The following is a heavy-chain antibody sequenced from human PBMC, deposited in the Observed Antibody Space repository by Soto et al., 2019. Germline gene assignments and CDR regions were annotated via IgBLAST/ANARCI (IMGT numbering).Heavy chain of an antibody. Sequence: GSLRLSCAASGFISRSYWMHWVRQVPGKGLVWVSRINGDGRSTSYADSVKGRFTISRDNAKNTLYLQMNSLRADDTAVYYCARAQYLADDAFDIWGQGAMVTISS. D-gene: IGHD2-2*01. CDR2: INGDGRST. CDR3: ARAQYLADDAFDI. J-gene: IGHJ3*02. CDR1: GFISRSYW. V-gene: IGHV3-74*01.